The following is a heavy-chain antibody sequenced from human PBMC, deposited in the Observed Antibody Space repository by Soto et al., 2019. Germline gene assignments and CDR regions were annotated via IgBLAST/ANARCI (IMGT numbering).Heavy chain of an antibody. D-gene: IGHD4-17*01. V-gene: IGHV3-23*01. J-gene: IGHJ4*02. CDR1: GFPFSSYA. Sequence: GGSLRLSCEASGFPFSSYAMSWVRQAPGKGLEWVSGISSGGSTTYYADSVKGRFTISRDNAKNSLYLQMNSLRAEDTAVYYCARDYGDYWGQGTLVTVSS. CDR3: ARDYGDY. CDR2: ISSGGSTT.